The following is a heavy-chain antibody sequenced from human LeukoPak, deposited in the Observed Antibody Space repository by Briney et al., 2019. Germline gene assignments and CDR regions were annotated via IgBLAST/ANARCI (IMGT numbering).Heavy chain of an antibody. D-gene: IGHD2/OR15-2a*01. CDR1: GFTFNYYW. CDR3: ASGVYYFDY. V-gene: IGHV3-7*01. CDR2: INYDRSAI. J-gene: IGHJ4*02. Sequence: QAGGSLRLSGGVSGFTFNYYWMNGVGPAPGKGLEWVSDINYDRSAIYYVVSVNGRSTISRDSAKTSLYLQMNSLRAEGTAVYDCASGVYYFDYWGQGTLVTVSS.